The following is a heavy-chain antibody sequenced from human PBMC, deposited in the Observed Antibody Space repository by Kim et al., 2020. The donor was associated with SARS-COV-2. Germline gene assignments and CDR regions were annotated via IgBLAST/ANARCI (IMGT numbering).Heavy chain of an antibody. J-gene: IGHJ6*02. CDR3: ARAAGYCSGGSCLGMDV. D-gene: IGHD2-15*01. V-gene: IGHV4-59*01. Sequence: LKSRVTISVDTSKNQFSLKLSSVTAADTAVYYCARAAGYCSGGSCLGMDVWGQGTTVTVSS.